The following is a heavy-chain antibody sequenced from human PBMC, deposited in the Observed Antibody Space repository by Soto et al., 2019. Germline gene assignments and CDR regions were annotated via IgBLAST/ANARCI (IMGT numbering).Heavy chain of an antibody. V-gene: IGHV4-39*01. CDR2: IYNSGKT. J-gene: IGHJ1*01. CDR1: GDSISSSSLY. Sequence: QLQLQESGPGLVKPSETVSLICTVSGDSISSSSLYWGWIRQPPGKGLEWIGSIYNSGKTYYSPSLESRVTISVDTSKNQFSLKLSSVTAADTAVYYCARHGSNSGSYSEYFQYWGQGTLVAVSS. CDR3: ARHGSNSGSYSEYFQY. D-gene: IGHD1-26*01.